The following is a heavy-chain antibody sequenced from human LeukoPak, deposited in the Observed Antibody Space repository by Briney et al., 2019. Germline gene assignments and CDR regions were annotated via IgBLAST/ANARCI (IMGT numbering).Heavy chain of an antibody. J-gene: IGHJ3*02. CDR2: ISGGGGST. CDR3: AKGGRATIGDEVFNI. CDR1: GFTFSSYA. V-gene: IGHV3-23*01. Sequence: GGSLRLSCAASGFTFSSYAMSWVRQAPGKGLEWISAISGGGGSTYYADSVKGRFTISRDNSKNTLYLQMNSLRAEDTAVYYCAKGGRATIGDEVFNIGGKGKMVTVSS. D-gene: IGHD5-24*01.